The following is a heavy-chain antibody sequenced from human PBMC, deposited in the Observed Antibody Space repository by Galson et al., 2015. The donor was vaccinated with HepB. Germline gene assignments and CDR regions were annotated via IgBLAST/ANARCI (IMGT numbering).Heavy chain of an antibody. CDR3: ARDWGIAVAGTWWFDP. Sequence: SLRLSCAASGFIFSNYNMNWVRQAPGKGLEWVATISSSSGYKHYADSVKGRFTISRDNAKNSLYLQMNSLRAEDTAVYYCARDWGIAVAGTWWFDPWGQGTLVTVSS. CDR1: GFIFSNYN. V-gene: IGHV3-21*01. D-gene: IGHD6-19*01. J-gene: IGHJ5*02. CDR2: ISSSSGYK.